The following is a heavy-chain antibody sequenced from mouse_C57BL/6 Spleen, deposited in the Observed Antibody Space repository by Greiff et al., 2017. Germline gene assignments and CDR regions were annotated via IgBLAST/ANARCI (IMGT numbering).Heavy chain of an antibody. Sequence: VKLMESGPGLVAPSQSLSITCTVSGFSLTSYAISWVRQPPGKGLAWLGVIWTGGGTNYNSALKSRLSISKDNSKSQVFLKMNSLQTDDTARYYCARITTVVAKAMDYWGQGTSVTVSS. V-gene: IGHV2-9-1*01. CDR3: ARITTVVAKAMDY. CDR2: IWTGGGT. D-gene: IGHD1-1*01. CDR1: GFSLTSYA. J-gene: IGHJ4*01.